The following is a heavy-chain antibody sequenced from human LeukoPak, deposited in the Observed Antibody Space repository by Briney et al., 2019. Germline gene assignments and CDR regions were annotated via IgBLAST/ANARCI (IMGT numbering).Heavy chain of an antibody. CDR2: INTYNWNT. Sequence: GASVNVSCKSSHYTFTTYCVNCVRQAPGQGLEWMGWINTYNWNTKYAQNLQGRVTMTTDTSTSTAYMELRSLRSDDTAVYYCARDGTAHSYYDSSGYYVSWLDPWGQGTLVTVSS. CDR1: HYTFTTYC. V-gene: IGHV1-18*01. D-gene: IGHD3-22*01. J-gene: IGHJ5*02. CDR3: ARDGTAHSYYDSSGYYVSWLDP.